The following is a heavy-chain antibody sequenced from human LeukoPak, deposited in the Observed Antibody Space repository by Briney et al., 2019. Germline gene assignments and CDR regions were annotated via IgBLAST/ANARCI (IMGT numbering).Heavy chain of an antibody. D-gene: IGHD6-19*01. CDR2: IWEDGTNI. V-gene: IGHV3-33*01. J-gene: IGHJ4*02. CDR3: ARVGYNSGWYEY. Sequence: GGSLRLSCEASGFTFSIYGMHWVRQAPGKGLEWVAAIWEDGTNIHYADSVKGRFTISRDNFKNRLYLQMNNLRAEDTALYFCARVGYNSGWYEYWGQGTLVTVSS. CDR1: GFTFSIYG.